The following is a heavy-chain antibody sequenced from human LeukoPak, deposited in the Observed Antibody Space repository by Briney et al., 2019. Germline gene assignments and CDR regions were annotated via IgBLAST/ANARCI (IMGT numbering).Heavy chain of an antibody. V-gene: IGHV5-10-1*01. J-gene: IGHJ6*02. D-gene: IGHD2-2*01. CDR2: IDPSESYT. CDR3: ARQPWVVPAAIVGRDEYYYYGMDV. Sequence: GESLKISCKVAGYSFTNYWIAWVRQMPGKGLEWMGRIDPSESYTNYSPSFQGHVTISADKSISTAYLQWSSLKASDTAMYYCARQPWVVPAAIVGRDEYYYYGMDVWGQGTTVTVSS. CDR1: GYSFTNYW.